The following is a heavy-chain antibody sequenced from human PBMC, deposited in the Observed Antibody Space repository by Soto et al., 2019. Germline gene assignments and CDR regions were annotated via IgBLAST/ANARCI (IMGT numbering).Heavy chain of an antibody. Sequence: SETLSLTCTVSGGSISSGASYWSWIRQPPGKGLEWIGYIYYSGSTYYNPSLKSRVTISVDTSKNQFSLKLSSVTAADTAVYYCASQRPSNYYDSSGLSFDPWGQGTLVTVSS. CDR2: IYYSGST. V-gene: IGHV4-30-4*01. CDR1: GGSISSGASY. J-gene: IGHJ5*02. D-gene: IGHD3-22*01. CDR3: ASQRPSNYYDSSGLSFDP.